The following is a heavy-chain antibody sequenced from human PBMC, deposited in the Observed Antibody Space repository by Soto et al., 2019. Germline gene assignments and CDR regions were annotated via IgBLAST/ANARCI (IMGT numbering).Heavy chain of an antibody. CDR3: ARDGNRNVLDY. CDR2: ITAVSGNT. V-gene: IGHV1-3*01. D-gene: IGHD2-8*01. CDR1: GYTFTSYA. Sequence: ASVKVSCKASGYTFTSYAMHWVRQAPGQRLEWMGWITAVSGNTKYSQKFQGRVTITRDTSASTAYMELSSLRSEDTAVYFCARDGNRNVLDYWGQGTVVTVSS. J-gene: IGHJ4*02.